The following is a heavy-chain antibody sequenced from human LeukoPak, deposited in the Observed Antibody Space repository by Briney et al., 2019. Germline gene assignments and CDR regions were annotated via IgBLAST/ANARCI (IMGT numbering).Heavy chain of an antibody. V-gene: IGHV1-8*01. CDR3: ARGAEVARGTFGY. CDR1: GYTFTSYD. Sequence: ASVKVSCKASGYTFTSYDINWVRQAIGQGLVWMGWMNPNSGNTGYAQKFQGRVTMTRNTSISTAYMELSSLRSEDTAVYYCARGAEVARGTFGYWGQGTLVTVSS. CDR2: MNPNSGNT. D-gene: IGHD1-7*01. J-gene: IGHJ4*02.